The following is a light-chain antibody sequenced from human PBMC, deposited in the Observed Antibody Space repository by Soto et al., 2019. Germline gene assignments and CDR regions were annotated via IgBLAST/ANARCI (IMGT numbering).Light chain of an antibody. CDR1: SGSIASNY. Sequence: NFMLTQPHSVSESPGKTVTISCTGSSGSIASNYVQWYQQRPGSAHTTVIYADDQRPSGVPDRFSGSIDSSSNSASLTISGLRTEDEADYYCQSYDSSNVVFGGGTKLTVL. V-gene: IGLV6-57*02. CDR2: ADD. CDR3: QSYDSSNVV. J-gene: IGLJ2*01.